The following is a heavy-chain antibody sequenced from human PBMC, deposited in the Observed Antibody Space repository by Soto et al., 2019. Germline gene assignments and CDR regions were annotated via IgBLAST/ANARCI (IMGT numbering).Heavy chain of an antibody. V-gene: IGHV3-30-3*01. CDR2: ISYDGSNK. J-gene: IGHJ6*02. Sequence: GASVKVSCKASGYTFTSYAMHWVRQAPGKGLEWVAVISYDGSNKYYADSVKGRFTISRDNSKNTLYLQMNSLRAEDTAVYYCARDGRVVDTGMDVWGQGTTVTVSS. CDR1: GYTFTSYA. D-gene: IGHD2-21*01. CDR3: ARDGRVVDTGMDV.